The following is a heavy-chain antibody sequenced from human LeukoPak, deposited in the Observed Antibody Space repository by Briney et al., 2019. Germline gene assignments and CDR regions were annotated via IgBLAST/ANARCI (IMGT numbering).Heavy chain of an antibody. V-gene: IGHV4-39*07. J-gene: IGHJ4*02. CDR1: GGSISSSSYY. CDR3: AREFEEDKANHDLDY. CDR2: IYYSGST. D-gene: IGHD5-18*01. Sequence: SETLSLTCTVSGGSISSSSYYWGWIRQPPGKGLEWIGSIYYSGSTYYNPSLKSRVTISVDTSKNQFSLKLSSVTAADTAVYYWAREFEEDKANHDLDYWGQGTLVTVSS.